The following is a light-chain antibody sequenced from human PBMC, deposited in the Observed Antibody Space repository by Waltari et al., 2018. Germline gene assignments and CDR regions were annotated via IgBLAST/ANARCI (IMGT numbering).Light chain of an antibody. J-gene: IGKJ4*01. V-gene: IGKV3-15*01. CDR2: GAS. CDR3: QQYNKWPLT. Sequence: EIVMTQSPATLSVSPGERATLSCRASQIFNSNLALAWYQQKPGQAPRLLIYGASIRATGIPARFSGSGSGTEFTLTISSLQSEDFAVYYCQQYNKWPLTFGGGTKVEIQ. CDR1: QIFNSN.